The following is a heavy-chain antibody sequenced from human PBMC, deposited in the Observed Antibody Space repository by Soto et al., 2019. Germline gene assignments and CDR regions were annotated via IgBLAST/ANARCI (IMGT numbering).Heavy chain of an antibody. Sequence: SETLSLTCTVSGGSISSGDYYWSWIRQPPGKGLEWIGYIYYSGSTYYNPSLKSRVTISVDTSKNQFSLKLSSVTAAGTAVYYCASTYSSSWYYFDSWGQGTPVTVSS. CDR3: ASTYSSSWYYFDS. J-gene: IGHJ4*02. CDR1: GGSISSGDYY. CDR2: IYYSGST. D-gene: IGHD6-13*01. V-gene: IGHV4-30-4*01.